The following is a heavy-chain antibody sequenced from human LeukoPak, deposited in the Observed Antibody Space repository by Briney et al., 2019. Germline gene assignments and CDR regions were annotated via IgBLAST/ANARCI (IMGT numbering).Heavy chain of an antibody. D-gene: IGHD2-21*02. CDR1: GGSISSYY. J-gene: IGHJ3*02. Sequence: SETLSLTCTVSGGSISSYYWSWIRQPPGKGLEWIGYIYYSGSTNYNLSLKSRVTISVDTSKNQFSLKLSSVTAADTAVYYCAREKDCGGDCYRVGAFDIWGQGTMVTVSS. CDR3: AREKDCGGDCYRVGAFDI. V-gene: IGHV4-59*01. CDR2: IYYSGST.